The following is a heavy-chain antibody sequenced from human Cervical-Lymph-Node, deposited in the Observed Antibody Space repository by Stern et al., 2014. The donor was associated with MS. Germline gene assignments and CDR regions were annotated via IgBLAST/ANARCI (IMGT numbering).Heavy chain of an antibody. V-gene: IGHV1-8*02. CDR1: GYSFTNFD. D-gene: IGHD3-10*01. CDR3: ATRYGSGTIYSSFNGLDV. J-gene: IGHJ6*02. CDR2: LNHHSGNT. Sequence: QVQLVQSGAEVKKPGASVKVACQASGYSFTNFDIGWVRLAGGQGLEWLGWLNHHSGNTGYAQKFQGRISMTRDASISTAYMELSSPRSEDTAVYYCATRYGSGTIYSSFNGLDVWGQGTTVTVAS.